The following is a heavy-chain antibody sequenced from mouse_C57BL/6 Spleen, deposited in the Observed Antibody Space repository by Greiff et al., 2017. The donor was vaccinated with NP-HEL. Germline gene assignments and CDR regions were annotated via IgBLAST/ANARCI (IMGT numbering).Heavy chain of an antibody. CDR3: ARWRYGYYAMDY. V-gene: IGHV1-18*01. CDR2: INPNNGGT. Sequence: EVQLQQSGPELVKPGASVKIPCKASGYTFTDYNMDWVKQSHGKSLEWIGDINPNNGGTIYNQKFKGKATLTVDKSSSTAYMELRSLTSEDTAVYYCARWRYGYYAMDYWGQGTSVTVSS. CDR1: GYTFTDYN. J-gene: IGHJ4*01. D-gene: IGHD2-10*02.